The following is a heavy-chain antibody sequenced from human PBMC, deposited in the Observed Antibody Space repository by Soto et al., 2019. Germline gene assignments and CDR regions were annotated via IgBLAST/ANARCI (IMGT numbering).Heavy chain of an antibody. V-gene: IGHV3-23*01. CDR2: ISGGGDST. J-gene: IGHJ5*02. CDR3: SKWDGHGDQ. Sequence: EVQLLESEGGLVQPGGSLRLSCAASGFTISTNSMTWVRQAPGKGLEWVCGISGGGDSTHYADSVKGRFTISRDNSKNMVYLQMNSLTADDTAVYFCSKWDGHGDQWGQGTLLTVSS. CDR1: GFTISTNS. D-gene: IGHD1-26*01.